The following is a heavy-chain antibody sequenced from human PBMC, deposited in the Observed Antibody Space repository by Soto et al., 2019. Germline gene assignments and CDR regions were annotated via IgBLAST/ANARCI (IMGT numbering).Heavy chain of an antibody. J-gene: IGHJ5*02. D-gene: IGHD3-3*01. CDR2: INHTGGT. CDR1: GGSVNGYY. V-gene: IGHV4-34*01. Sequence: PSETLSLTCAVYGGSVNGYYWNWIRQPPGKGLEWIGEINHTGGTHYNPSRNSRVTMSVDTSKNQFSLRLSSVTAADTAIYYCATRITVFGLLIPPFDPWGQGTQVTVSS. CDR3: ATRITVFGLLIPPFDP.